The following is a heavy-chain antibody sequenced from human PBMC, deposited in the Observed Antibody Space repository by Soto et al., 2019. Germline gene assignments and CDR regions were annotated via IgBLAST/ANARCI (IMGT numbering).Heavy chain of an antibody. Sequence: SETLSLTCTVSGGSISSYYWSWIRQPPGKGLEWIGYIYYSGSTNYNPSLKSRVTISVDTSKNQFSLKLSSVTAADTAVYYCARWGGMLPYYFDYWGQGTLVTLSS. CDR3: ARWGGMLPYYFDY. J-gene: IGHJ4*02. CDR2: IYYSGST. CDR1: GGSISSYY. D-gene: IGHD3-16*01. V-gene: IGHV4-59*08.